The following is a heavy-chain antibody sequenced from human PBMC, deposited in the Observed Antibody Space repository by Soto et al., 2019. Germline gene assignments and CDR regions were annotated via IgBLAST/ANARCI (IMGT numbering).Heavy chain of an antibody. Sequence: QVQLQESGPGLVKPSETLSLTCTVSGGSLSSYYWSWIRQPPGKGLEWIGYIYYSGSTNYNPSLKSRVTISVDTSKNQCSLKLSSVTAADTAVYYCARRYSSGFDFWGQGTLVTVSS. CDR3: ARRYSSGFDF. D-gene: IGHD6-19*01. CDR2: IYYSGST. J-gene: IGHJ4*02. V-gene: IGHV4-59*08. CDR1: GGSLSSYY.